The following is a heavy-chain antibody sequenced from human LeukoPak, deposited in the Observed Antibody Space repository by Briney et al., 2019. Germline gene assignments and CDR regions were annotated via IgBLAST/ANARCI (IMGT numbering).Heavy chain of an antibody. J-gene: IGHJ4*02. V-gene: IGHV3-23*01. D-gene: IGHD2-2*01. CDR1: GFTFSDYY. Sequence: PGGSLRLSCAASGFTFSDYYMDWVRQAPGKGLEWVSVIRGGGGSTTYADAVKGRFTISRDDSKNTVYLQMNSLRADDTAVYYCAKDHTSLGGLDYWGQGTLVTVSS. CDR2: IRGGGGST. CDR3: AKDHTSLGGLDY.